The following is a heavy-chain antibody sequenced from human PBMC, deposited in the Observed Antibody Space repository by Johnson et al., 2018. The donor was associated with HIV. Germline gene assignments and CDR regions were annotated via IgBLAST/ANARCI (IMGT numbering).Heavy chain of an antibody. Sequence: VQLVESGGGFVKPGGSLRLSCAASGLTFSDAWMNWVRQSPGKGLEWVGRIRSKTDGGTTDYAAPVKGRFTISRDNAKNSLYLQMNSLRAEDTAVYYCARDPYYDFLTGPRDAFDIWGQGTMVTVSS. V-gene: IGHV3-15*01. D-gene: IGHD3-9*01. CDR3: ARDPYYDFLTGPRDAFDI. CDR2: IRSKTDGGTT. CDR1: GLTFSDAW. J-gene: IGHJ3*02.